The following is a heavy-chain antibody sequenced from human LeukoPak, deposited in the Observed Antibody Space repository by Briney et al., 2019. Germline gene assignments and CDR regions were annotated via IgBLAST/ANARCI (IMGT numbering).Heavy chain of an antibody. D-gene: IGHD5-12*01. CDR3: ARARSDIGAFDI. Sequence: PSETLSLTCAVYGGSFSGYYWSWIRQPPGKGLEWIGEINHSGSTNYNPSLKSRVTISVDTSKNQFSLKLSSVTAADTAVYYCARARSDIGAFDIWGQGTMVTVSS. CDR2: INHSGST. J-gene: IGHJ3*02. CDR1: GGSFSGYY. V-gene: IGHV4-34*01.